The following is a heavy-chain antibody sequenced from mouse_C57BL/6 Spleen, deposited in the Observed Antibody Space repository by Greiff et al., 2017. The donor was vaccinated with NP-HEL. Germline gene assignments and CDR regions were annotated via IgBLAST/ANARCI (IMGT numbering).Heavy chain of an antibody. CDR2: IYPGSGST. V-gene: IGHV1-55*01. J-gene: IGHJ2*01. D-gene: IGHD4-1*01. CDR3: ARNPPQLTGDY. Sequence: VQLQQPGAELVKPGASVKMSCKASGYTFTSYWITWVKQRPGQGLEWIGDIYPGSGSTNYNEKFKSKASLTVDTSSSTAYMQLSSLTSEDSAVYYCARNPPQLTGDYWGQGTTLTVSS. CDR1: GYTFTSYW.